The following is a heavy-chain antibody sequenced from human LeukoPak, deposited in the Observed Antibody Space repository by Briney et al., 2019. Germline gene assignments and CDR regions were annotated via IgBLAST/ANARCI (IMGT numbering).Heavy chain of an antibody. CDR1: GYTFTSYG. CDR3: ARSGATMVRGRKGWFDP. D-gene: IGHD3-10*01. CDR2: ISAYNGNT. V-gene: IGHV1-18*01. J-gene: IGHJ5*02. Sequence: ASVKVSCKASGYTFTSYGISRVRQAPGQGLEWMGWISAYNGNTNYAQKLQGRVTMTTDTSTSTAYMELRSLRSDDTAVYYCARSGATMVRGRKGWFDPWGQGTLVTVSS.